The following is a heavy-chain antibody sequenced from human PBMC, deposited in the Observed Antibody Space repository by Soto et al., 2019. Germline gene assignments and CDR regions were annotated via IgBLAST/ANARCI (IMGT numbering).Heavy chain of an antibody. D-gene: IGHD2-15*01. J-gene: IGHJ4*02. CDR3: ARDRGYCTGGTCYSVLDY. CDR2: IKQDGSET. Sequence: EVQLVESGGGLVQPGGSLRLSCAASGFTFSTSWLNWVRQAPGKGLEWVANIKQDGSETHSVDSANGRFTISRDNAKNSLYLQMTSLRAEDTGVYYRARDRGYCTGGTCYSVLDYWGQGVLVTVSS. CDR1: GFTFSTSW. V-gene: IGHV3-7*01.